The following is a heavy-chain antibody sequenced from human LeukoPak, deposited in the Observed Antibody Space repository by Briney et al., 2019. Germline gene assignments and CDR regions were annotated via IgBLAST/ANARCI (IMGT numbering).Heavy chain of an antibody. CDR2: INRDGSKN. CDR1: EFTFGSYW. D-gene: IGHD2-21*02. J-gene: IGHJ3*01. Sequence: GGSLRLSCAASEFTFGSYWMTWVRQAPGKGLEWVANINRDGSKNHFVDSVKGRFTISRDNAKNFLYLQMNSLRAEDTAAYFCARDSSPYCGDDCYFDAFDLWGQGTMVTASS. CDR3: ARDSSPYCGDDCYFDAFDL. V-gene: IGHV3-7*03.